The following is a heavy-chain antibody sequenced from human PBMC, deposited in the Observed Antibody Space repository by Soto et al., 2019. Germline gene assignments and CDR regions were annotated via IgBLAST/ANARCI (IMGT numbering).Heavy chain of an antibody. CDR2: ISAYNGNT. J-gene: IGHJ6*02. V-gene: IGHV1-18*01. D-gene: IGHD3-16*02. Sequence: ASVKVSCKASGYTFTSYGISWVRQAPGQGLEWMGWISAYNGNTNYAQKLQGRVTMTTDTSTSTAYMELRSLRSDDTAVYYCARDRYDYVWGSYRDYYGMDVWGQGTTVTVSS. CDR1: GYTFTSYG. CDR3: ARDRYDYVWGSYRDYYGMDV.